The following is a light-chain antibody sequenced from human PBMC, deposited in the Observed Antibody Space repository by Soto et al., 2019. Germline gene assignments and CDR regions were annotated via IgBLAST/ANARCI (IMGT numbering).Light chain of an antibody. Sequence: DIQMTQSPSTLSASVGDRVTITCRASQSSSSWLAWYQQKPGKAPKLLIYKASSLERGVPSRFSGSGSGTEFTLTISSLQPDDFATYYCQQYSSYSTFGQGTKVEIE. CDR1: QSSSSW. V-gene: IGKV1-5*03. CDR3: QQYSSYST. CDR2: KAS. J-gene: IGKJ1*01.